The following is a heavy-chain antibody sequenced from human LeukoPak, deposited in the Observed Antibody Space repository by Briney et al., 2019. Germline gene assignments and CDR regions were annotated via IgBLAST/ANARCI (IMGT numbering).Heavy chain of an antibody. D-gene: IGHD3-16*01. CDR2: ISGSGGGT. CDR1: GFTFSSYA. J-gene: IGHJ3*02. V-gene: IGHV3-23*01. Sequence: GGSLRLSCAASGFTFSSYAMSWVRQAPGKGLEWVSGISGSGGGTYYADSVKGRFTISRDNSKNTLYLQMNSLRAEDTAVYYCARDPRWGGAFDIWGQGTMVTVSS. CDR3: ARDPRWGGAFDI.